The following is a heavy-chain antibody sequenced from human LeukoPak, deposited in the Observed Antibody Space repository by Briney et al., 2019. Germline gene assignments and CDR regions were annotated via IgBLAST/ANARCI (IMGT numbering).Heavy chain of an antibody. J-gene: IGHJ3*02. Sequence: SETLSLTCTVSGGSISSGGYYWSWIRQHPGKGLEWIGYIYYSGSTYYNPSLKSRVTMSVDTSKNQFSLKLSSVTAADTAVYYCARSGGSCYYGRCDAFDIWGQGTMVTVSS. D-gene: IGHD2-15*01. CDR2: IYYSGST. CDR1: GGSISSGGYY. V-gene: IGHV4-31*03. CDR3: ARSGGSCYYGRCDAFDI.